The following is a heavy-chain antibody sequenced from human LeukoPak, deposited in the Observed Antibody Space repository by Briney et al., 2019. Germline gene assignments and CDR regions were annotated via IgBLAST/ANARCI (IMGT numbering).Heavy chain of an antibody. J-gene: IGHJ4*02. CDR2: ISAYNRDT. CDR3: ARDPSNTSGWSPYFDY. V-gene: IGHV1-18*04. D-gene: IGHD6-13*01. CDR1: GYTYTNHG. Sequence: ASVMVSCKAPGYTYTNHGITWVRQAPGQGLEWMGWISAYNRDTKYAQNFQGRVTLITESSTNTAYMELRSLRSDDTAVYYCARDPSNTSGWSPYFDYWGQGTLVTVSA.